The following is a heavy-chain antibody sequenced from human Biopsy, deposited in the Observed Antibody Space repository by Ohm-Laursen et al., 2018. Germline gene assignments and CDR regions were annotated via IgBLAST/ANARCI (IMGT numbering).Heavy chain of an antibody. Sequence: EASVKVSCKASGGPSSNYAFSWVRQAPGQELEWVGRIVPILGHLNYAQRFQGRVSITADKSTTYVYMELSRLTSGDTAVYYCAADADGYYTEFDYWGPGTLVTVSS. CDR3: AADADGYYTEFDY. J-gene: IGHJ4*02. CDR1: GGPSSNYA. CDR2: IVPILGHL. D-gene: IGHD3-3*01. V-gene: IGHV1-69*04.